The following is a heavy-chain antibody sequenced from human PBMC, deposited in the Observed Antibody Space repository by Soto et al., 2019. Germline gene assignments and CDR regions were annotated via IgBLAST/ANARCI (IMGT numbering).Heavy chain of an antibody. CDR2: IIPIFGTA. J-gene: IGHJ4*02. D-gene: IGHD3-22*01. CDR1: GGTFSSYA. Sequence: SVKVSCKASGGTFSSYAIGWVRQAPGQGLEWMGGIIPIFGTANYAQKFQGRVTITADESTSTAYMELSSLRSEDTAVYYCARLDYDSSGYYSQPIDYWGQGTLVTVSS. CDR3: ARLDYDSSGYYSQPIDY. V-gene: IGHV1-69*13.